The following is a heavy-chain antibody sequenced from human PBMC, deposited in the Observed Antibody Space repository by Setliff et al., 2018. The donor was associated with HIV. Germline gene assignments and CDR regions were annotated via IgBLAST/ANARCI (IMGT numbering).Heavy chain of an antibody. Sequence: ETLSLTCTVSGDSMSSDNYFWVWVRQPPGKGLEWIGSIYHSGNTYYNPSLKSRVSISVDTSKRQFSLKLTSVTAGDSALYYCARRRGQKATGWYYFDFWGQGALVTVSS. J-gene: IGHJ4*02. CDR1: GDSMSSDNYF. D-gene: IGHD6-19*01. V-gene: IGHV4-39*01. CDR3: ARRRGQKATGWYYFDF. CDR2: IYHSGNT.